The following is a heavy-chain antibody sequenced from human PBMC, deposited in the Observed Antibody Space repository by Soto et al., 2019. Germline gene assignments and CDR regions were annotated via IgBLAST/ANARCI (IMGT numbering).Heavy chain of an antibody. J-gene: IGHJ4*02. CDR2: INHSGST. V-gene: IGHV4-34*01. CDR1: GGSFSGYY. D-gene: IGHD1-1*01. Sequence: SETLSLTCAVYGGSFSGYYWSWIRQPPGKGLEWIGEINHSGSTNYNPSLKSRVTISVDTSKNQFSLKLSSVTAADTAVYYCARGQGTTGTTSFAFGYWGQGTLVTVSS. CDR3: ARGQGTTGTTSFAFGY.